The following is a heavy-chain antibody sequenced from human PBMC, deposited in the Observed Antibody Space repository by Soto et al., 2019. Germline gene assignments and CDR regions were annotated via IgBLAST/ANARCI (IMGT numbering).Heavy chain of an antibody. Sequence: VQLVESGGGLVQPGGSLRLSCAASGFTFSNYWMHWVRQVPGKGLVWVSRINSDGSSTDYADSVKGRFSISRDNAKNTLYLQMNSLRAEDTAVYYCARATTNLFDYWGQGTLVTVSS. J-gene: IGHJ4*02. CDR2: INSDGSST. D-gene: IGHD1-1*01. CDR1: GFTFSNYW. CDR3: ARATTNLFDY. V-gene: IGHV3-74*01.